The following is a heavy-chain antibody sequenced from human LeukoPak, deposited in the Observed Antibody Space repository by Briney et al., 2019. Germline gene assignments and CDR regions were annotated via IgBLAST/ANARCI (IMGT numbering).Heavy chain of an antibody. CDR1: GGSISSYY. Sequence: SETLSLTCTVSGGSISSYYWSWLRQPAGKGLEWIGRIYTSGSTNYNPSLKSRVTMSVDTSKNQFPLELSSVTAADRAVYCCAANSGDDRSLDYWGQGPLVSVSS. CDR3: AANSGDDRSLDY. V-gene: IGHV4-4*07. CDR2: IYTSGST. D-gene: IGHD5-12*01. J-gene: IGHJ4*02.